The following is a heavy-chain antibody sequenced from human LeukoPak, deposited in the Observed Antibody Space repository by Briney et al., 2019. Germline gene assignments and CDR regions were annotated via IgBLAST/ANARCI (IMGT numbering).Heavy chain of an antibody. CDR2: ISSSGSTI. Sequence: GGSLRLSCAASGVTFSSYEMNWVRQAPGKGLEWVSHISSSGSTINYADSVKDRFTISRDNAKNSLYLQMNSLRAEDTAVYYCARGDYYDSSGYYHDAFDIWGQGTMVTVSS. CDR3: ARGDYYDSSGYYHDAFDI. J-gene: IGHJ3*02. V-gene: IGHV3-48*03. CDR1: GVTFSSYE. D-gene: IGHD3-22*01.